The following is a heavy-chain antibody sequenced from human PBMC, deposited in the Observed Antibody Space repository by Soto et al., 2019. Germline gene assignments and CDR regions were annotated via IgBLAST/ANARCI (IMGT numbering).Heavy chain of an antibody. V-gene: IGHV3-23*01. CDR1: GFTFSSYA. D-gene: IGHD3-3*02. J-gene: IGHJ6*02. Sequence: GGSLRLSCATSGFTFSSYAMSWVRQAPGKGLEWVSTVNYSGVTTYYADSVKGRFTISRDNIKNALYLQMDSLGAEDTTAYYCAKIECYHFWSTHYHYDFAMDVWGQGTTVTVSS. CDR3: AKIECYHFWSTHYHYDFAMDV. CDR2: VNYSGVTT.